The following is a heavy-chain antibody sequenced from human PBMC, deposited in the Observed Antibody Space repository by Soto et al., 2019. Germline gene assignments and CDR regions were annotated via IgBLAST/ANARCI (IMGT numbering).Heavy chain of an antibody. D-gene: IGHD2-2*01. CDR1: GGSISSYY. V-gene: IGHV4-59*01. Sequence: PSETLSLTCTVSGGSISSYYWSWIRQPPGKGLEWIGYIYYSGSTNYNPSLKSRVTISVDTSRNQFSLKLSSVTAADTAVYYCAIHRYCSSTSCYRAFGFDYWGQGTLVTVSS. CDR3: AIHRYCSSTSCYRAFGFDY. CDR2: IYYSGST. J-gene: IGHJ4*02.